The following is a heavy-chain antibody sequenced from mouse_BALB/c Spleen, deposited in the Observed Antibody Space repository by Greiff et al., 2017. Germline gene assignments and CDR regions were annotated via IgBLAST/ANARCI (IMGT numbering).Heavy chain of an antibody. Sequence: EVKLMESGGGLVKPGGSLKLSCAASGFTFSSYAMSWVRQTPEKRLEWVASISSGGSTYYPDSVKGRFTISRDNARNILYLQMSSLRSEDTAMYYCAKYYYGSSLYAMDYWGQGTSVTVSS. CDR3: AKYYYGSSLYAMDY. CDR1: GFTFSSYA. CDR2: ISSGGST. J-gene: IGHJ4*01. V-gene: IGHV5-6-5*01. D-gene: IGHD1-1*01.